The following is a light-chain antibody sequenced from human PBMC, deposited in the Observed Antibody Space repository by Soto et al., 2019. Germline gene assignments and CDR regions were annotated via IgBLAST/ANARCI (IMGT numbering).Light chain of an antibody. CDR1: QSVSRY. J-gene: IGKJ1*01. V-gene: IGKV3-20*01. Sequence: EIVLTQSPATLSLSPGERATLSCRASQSVSRYLAWYQQQPGQAPRLLIHGASRRATGIPDRFSGSGSGTDFTLTISRLEPEDFAVYYCQQYGSSGTFGQGTKVDIK. CDR2: GAS. CDR3: QQYGSSGT.